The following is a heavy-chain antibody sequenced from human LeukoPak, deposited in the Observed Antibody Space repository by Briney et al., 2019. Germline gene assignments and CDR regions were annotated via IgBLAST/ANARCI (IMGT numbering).Heavy chain of an antibody. V-gene: IGHV3-21*01. Sequence: LEWVSSISSTSSYIYYTDSVKGRFTISRDNAKNSLYLQMNSLRAEDTAVYYCARVYYGMDVWGQGTTVTVSS. CDR2: ISSTSSYI. CDR3: ARVYYGMDV. J-gene: IGHJ6*02.